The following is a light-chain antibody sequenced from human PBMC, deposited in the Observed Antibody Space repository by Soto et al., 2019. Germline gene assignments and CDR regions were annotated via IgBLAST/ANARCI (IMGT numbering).Light chain of an antibody. Sequence: QSALTQPPSASGSPGQSVTISCTGTSSDVGKYDYVSWYQQFPGKTPKLMIYEVSNRPSGVSSRFSGSKSGNTASLTISGLQAEDEADYYCISYTGSSTSYVFGSGTKVTVL. CDR2: EVS. CDR3: ISYTGSSTSYV. CDR1: SSDVGKYDY. V-gene: IGLV2-14*01. J-gene: IGLJ1*01.